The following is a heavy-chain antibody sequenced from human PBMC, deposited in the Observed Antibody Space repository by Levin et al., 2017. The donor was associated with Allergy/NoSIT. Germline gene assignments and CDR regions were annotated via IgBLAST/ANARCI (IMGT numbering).Heavy chain of an antibody. Sequence: GGSLRLSCAASGFSFSSYEMNWVRQAPGKGLEWISYISTRSSTIYYADSVKGRFTISRDNAKNSLHLQMNSLSAEDTAVYYCARNLWFGELSAPKSFDYWGQGTLVTVSS. CDR3: ARNLWFGELSAPKSFDY. D-gene: IGHD3-10*01. CDR2: ISTRSSTI. CDR1: GFSFSSYE. V-gene: IGHV3-48*03. J-gene: IGHJ4*02.